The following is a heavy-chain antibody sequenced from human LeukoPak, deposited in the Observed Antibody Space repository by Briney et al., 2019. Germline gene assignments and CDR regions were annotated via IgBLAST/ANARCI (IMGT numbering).Heavy chain of an antibody. CDR2: IYSGGST. D-gene: IGHD3-22*01. CDR1: GFTVSSNY. J-gene: IGHJ4*02. V-gene: IGHV3-53*01. CDR3: ARADDSSGYYELPLDY. Sequence: GGSLRLSCAASGFTVSSNYMSWVRQAPGKGLEWVSVIYSGGSTYSADSVKGRFTISRDNSKNTLYLQMNSLRAEDTAVYYCARADDSSGYYELPLDYWGQGTLVTVSS.